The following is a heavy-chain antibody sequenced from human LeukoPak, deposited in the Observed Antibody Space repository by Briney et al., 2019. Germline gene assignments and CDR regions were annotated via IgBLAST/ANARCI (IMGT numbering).Heavy chain of an antibody. CDR2: ISYDGSNK. V-gene: IGHV3-30-3*01. D-gene: IGHD6-13*01. J-gene: IGHJ4*02. CDR1: GFTFSSYA. CDR3: GRGGAAAAGTETDFDY. Sequence: PGGSLRLSCAASGFTFSSYAMHWVRQAPGKGLEWVAVISYDGSNKYYADSVKGRFTISRDNSKSTLYLQMNSLRAEDTAVYYCGRGGAAAAGTETDFDYWGQGTLVTVSS.